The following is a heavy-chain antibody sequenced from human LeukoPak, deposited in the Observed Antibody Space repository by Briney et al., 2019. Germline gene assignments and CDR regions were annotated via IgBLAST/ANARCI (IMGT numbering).Heavy chain of an antibody. Sequence: ASVKVSCKASGYTFTSYDINWVRQATGQGLEWMGWMNPNSGNTGYAQKFQGRVTITRNTSISTAYMELSSLGSEDTAVYYCARVYCSSTSCQIDYWGQGTLVTVSS. CDR2: MNPNSGNT. CDR1: GYTFTSYD. V-gene: IGHV1-8*03. CDR3: ARVYCSSTSCQIDY. J-gene: IGHJ4*02. D-gene: IGHD2-2*01.